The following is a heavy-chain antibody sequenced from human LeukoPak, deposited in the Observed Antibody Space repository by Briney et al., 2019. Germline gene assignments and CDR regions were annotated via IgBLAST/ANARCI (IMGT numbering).Heavy chain of an antibody. J-gene: IGHJ6*03. V-gene: IGHV3-7*01. Sequence: GGSLRLYCAASGFTFSSYWMSWVRQAPGKGLEWVANIKQDGSEKYYVDSVKGRFTISRDNAKNSLYLQMNSLRAEDTAVYYCAGGLGYCSGGSCYRIGYYYYMDVWGKGTTVTVSS. CDR2: IKQDGSEK. D-gene: IGHD2-15*01. CDR3: AGGLGYCSGGSCYRIGYYYYMDV. CDR1: GFTFSSYW.